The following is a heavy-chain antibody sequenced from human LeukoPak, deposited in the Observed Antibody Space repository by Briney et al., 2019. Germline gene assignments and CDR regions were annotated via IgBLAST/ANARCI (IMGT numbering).Heavy chain of an antibody. CDR1: GFTFNGSA. Sequence: PGGSLRLSCAASGFTFNGSAMHWVRQASGKGLEWVGRIRSKANSYATAYAASVKGRFTISRDDSKNTAYLQMNSLKTEDTAVYYCTRRGVGADSTFDYWGQGTLVTVSS. V-gene: IGHV3-73*01. CDR3: TRRGVGADSTFDY. CDR2: IRSKANSYAT. D-gene: IGHD1-26*01. J-gene: IGHJ4*02.